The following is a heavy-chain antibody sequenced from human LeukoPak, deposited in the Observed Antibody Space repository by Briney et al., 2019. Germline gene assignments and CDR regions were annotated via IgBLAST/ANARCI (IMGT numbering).Heavy chain of an antibody. J-gene: IGHJ5*02. CDR2: IYYSGST. Sequence: PSETLSLTCTVSGGSISSSSYYWGWIRQPPGKGLEWIGSIYYSGSTYYNPSLKSRVTISVDTSKNQFSLKLSSVTAADTAVYYCARSGSDGSGSYPWFDPWGQGTLVTVSS. V-gene: IGHV4-39*01. CDR1: GGSISSSSYY. D-gene: IGHD3-10*01. CDR3: ARSGSDGSGSYPWFDP.